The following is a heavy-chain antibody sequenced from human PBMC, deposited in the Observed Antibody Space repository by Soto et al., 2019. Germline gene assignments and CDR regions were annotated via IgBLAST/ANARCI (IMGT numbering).Heavy chain of an antibody. Sequence: QVQLVQSGAEVKKPGSSVKVSCQASGGTFSSYAISWVRQAPGQGLEWMGGIIPISDTTNYAQKFQGRVTITADASTRTASLEMSSLRSEDTAVYYCARAPGSSTSLEISSYYDYGMPVWGQGTTVTVSS. CDR3: ARAPGSSTSLEISSYYDYGMPV. D-gene: IGHD2-2*01. CDR1: GGTFSSYA. CDR2: IIPISDTT. J-gene: IGHJ6*02. V-gene: IGHV1-69*01.